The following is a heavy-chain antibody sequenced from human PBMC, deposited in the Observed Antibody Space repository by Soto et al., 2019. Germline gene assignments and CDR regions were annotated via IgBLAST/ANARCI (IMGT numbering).Heavy chain of an antibody. Sequence: SETLSLTCTVSGGSISSSSYYWGWIRQPPGKGLEWIGSIYYSGSTYYNPSLKSRVTISVDTSKNQFSLKLSSVTAADTAVYYCARNPTYCSSTSCYVSYYYYYYMDVWGKGTTVTVSS. CDR2: IYYSGST. J-gene: IGHJ6*03. V-gene: IGHV4-39*01. CDR3: ARNPTYCSSTSCYVSYYYYYYMDV. CDR1: GGSISSSSYY. D-gene: IGHD2-2*01.